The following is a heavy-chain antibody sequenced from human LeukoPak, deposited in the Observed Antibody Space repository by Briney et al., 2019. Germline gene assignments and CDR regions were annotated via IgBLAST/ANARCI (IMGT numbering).Heavy chain of an antibody. V-gene: IGHV4-59*08. Sequence: PSETLSLTCIVSGGSMSSYYWSWIRQPPGKGLEWIGYMYYSGSTNYNYNPSLKSRVTISIDTSKNQFFLRLTSVTAADTAVYYCAKGFYDSRLNSNPFDFWGRGTLVTASS. CDR3: AKGFYDSRLNSNPFDF. CDR1: GGSMSSYY. J-gene: IGHJ4*02. CDR2: MYYSGST. D-gene: IGHD5/OR15-5a*01.